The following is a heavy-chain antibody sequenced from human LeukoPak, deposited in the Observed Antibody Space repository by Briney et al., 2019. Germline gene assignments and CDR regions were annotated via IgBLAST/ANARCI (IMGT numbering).Heavy chain of an antibody. V-gene: IGHV3-23*01. CDR2: ITGIGLHT. CDR1: GFIFSTYG. J-gene: IGHJ5*02. D-gene: IGHD3-10*01. Sequence: GGSLRLSREASGFIFSTYGMSWVRQAPGKGFEWVSSITGIGLHTYYADSVKGRFTISRDNSKNTVYLQMNSLQAEDTAVYYCAKAMRGPLTWGQGTLVTVSS. CDR3: AKAMRGPLT.